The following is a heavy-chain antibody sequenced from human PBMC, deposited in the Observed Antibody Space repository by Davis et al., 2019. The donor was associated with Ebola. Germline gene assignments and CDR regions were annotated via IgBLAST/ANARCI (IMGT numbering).Heavy chain of an antibody. CDR1: LYTFTNHA. CDR2: FAPHHGIT. Sequence: ASVTVPRMPSLYTFTNHAFSRVRQAPRPGLAWTGWFAPHHGITNYAQHLHDRLTLTTDASPSTAYMELRGLASDDTAVYYCARDSGDKSYWGQGTLVTVSS. CDR3: ARDSGDKSY. J-gene: IGHJ4*02. D-gene: IGHD2-21*01. V-gene: IGHV1-18*01.